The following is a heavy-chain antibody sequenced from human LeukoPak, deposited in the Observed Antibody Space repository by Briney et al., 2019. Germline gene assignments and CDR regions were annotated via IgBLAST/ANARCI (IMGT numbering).Heavy chain of an antibody. V-gene: IGHV4-38-2*02. CDR1: GYSISSGYY. CDR3: ARASGYDRWGGDWYFDL. Sequence: SETLSLTCTVSGYSISSGYYWGWIRQPPGKGLEWIGSIYHSGSTYYNPSLKSRVTISVDTSKNQFSLKLSSVTAADTAVYYCARASGYDRWGGDWYFDLWGRGTLVTVSS. CDR2: IYHSGST. D-gene: IGHD5-12*01. J-gene: IGHJ2*01.